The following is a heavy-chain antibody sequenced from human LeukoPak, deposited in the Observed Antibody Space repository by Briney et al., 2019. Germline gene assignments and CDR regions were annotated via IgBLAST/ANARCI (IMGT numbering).Heavy chain of an antibody. J-gene: IGHJ4*02. D-gene: IGHD6-19*01. CDR1: GFTLYTHR. CDR3: AKEPGYTSGVDY. Sequence: PGRSPRLPCAASGFTLYTHRVHRVRPAPGKGLEGVAVISYDGNNNYYADSVKGRFTISRDNAKNTLYLQMNSLRAEDTAVYYCAKEPGYTSGVDYWGQGTRVSVSS. CDR2: ISYDGNNN. V-gene: IGHV3-30*18.